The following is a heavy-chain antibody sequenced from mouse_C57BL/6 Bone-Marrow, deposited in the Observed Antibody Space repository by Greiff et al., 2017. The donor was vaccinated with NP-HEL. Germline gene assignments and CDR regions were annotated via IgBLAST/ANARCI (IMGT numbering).Heavy chain of an antibody. V-gene: IGHV1-81*01. CDR2: IYPRSGNT. D-gene: IGHD2-2*01. J-gene: IGHJ3*01. CDR3: ARSGGYDPFAY. CDR1: GYTFTSYG. Sequence: QVQLKESGAELARPGASVKLSCKASGYTFTSYGISWVKQSTGQGLEWIGEIYPRSGNTYYNEKFKGKATLTADKSSSTAYMELRSLTSEDSAVYFCARSGGYDPFAYWGQGTLVTVSA.